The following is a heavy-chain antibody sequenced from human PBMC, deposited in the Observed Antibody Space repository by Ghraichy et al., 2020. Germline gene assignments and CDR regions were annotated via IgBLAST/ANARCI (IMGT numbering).Heavy chain of an antibody. D-gene: IGHD3-10*01. CDR2: IRYDGSNK. Sequence: GSLNISCAVSGFTFSSYGMHWVRQAPGKGLEWVAFIRYDGSNKYYADSVKGRFTISRDNSKNTLYLQMNSLRAEDTAVYYCAKDPQLPVSSMDVWGQGTTVTVSS. CDR1: GFTFSSYG. CDR3: AKDPQLPVSSMDV. V-gene: IGHV3-30*02. J-gene: IGHJ6*02.